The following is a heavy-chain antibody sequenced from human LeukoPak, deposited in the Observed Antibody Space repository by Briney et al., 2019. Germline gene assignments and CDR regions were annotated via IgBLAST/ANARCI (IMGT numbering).Heavy chain of an antibody. CDR1: GFTFSDCY. Sequence: GGSLRLSCAASGFTFSDCYMNWIRQAPGKGLEWVSYVSCGSTYTNYADSVKGRFTVSRDNAKNSLSLQMSSLRAEDTAVYYCARSPYESGAPPTRLEDWGQGTLVTVSS. CDR3: ARSPYESGAPPTRLED. CDR2: VSCGSTYT. D-gene: IGHD1-1*01. V-gene: IGHV3-11*03. J-gene: IGHJ4*02.